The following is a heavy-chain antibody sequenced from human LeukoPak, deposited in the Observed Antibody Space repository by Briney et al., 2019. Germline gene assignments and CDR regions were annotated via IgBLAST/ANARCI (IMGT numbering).Heavy chain of an antibody. J-gene: IGHJ6*02. Sequence: VASVKVSCKASGGTFSSYAISWVRQAPGQGLEWMGGIIPIFGTANYAQKFQGRVTITADESTSTAYMELSSLRSEDTAVYYCARDKAIFTSETSPGYCTNGVCYRRPKYYYYYYGMDVWGQGTTVTVSS. CDR3: ARDKAIFTSETSPGYCTNGVCYRRPKYYYYYYGMDV. D-gene: IGHD2-8*01. CDR1: GGTFSSYA. V-gene: IGHV1-69*13. CDR2: IIPIFGTA.